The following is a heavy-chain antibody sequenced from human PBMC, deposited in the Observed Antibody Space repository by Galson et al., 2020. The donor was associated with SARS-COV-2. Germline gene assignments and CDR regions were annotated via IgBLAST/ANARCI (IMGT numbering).Heavy chain of an antibody. D-gene: IGHD3-22*01. V-gene: IGHV4-39*01. CDR2: ISYSGST. CDR1: GGSISSSSYY. CDR3: ARQRPNRITMIVVVISPGWFDP. Sequence: SQTLSLTCTVSGGSISSSSYYWGWIRQPPGKGLEWIGRISYSGSTYYNPSLKSRVTISVDTSKNQFSLKLSSVTAADTAVYYCARQRPNRITMIVVVISPGWFDPWGQGTLVTVSS. J-gene: IGHJ5*02.